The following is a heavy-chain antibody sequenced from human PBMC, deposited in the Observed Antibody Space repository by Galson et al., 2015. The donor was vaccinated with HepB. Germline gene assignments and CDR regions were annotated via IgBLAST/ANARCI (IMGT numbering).Heavy chain of an antibody. CDR3: AKDFFSGCGGDCNFDY. J-gene: IGHJ4*02. D-gene: IGHD2-21*01. CDR2: ISYDGSNK. Sequence: SLRLSCAASGFTFSSYGMHWVRQAPGKGLEWVAVISYDGSNKYYADSVKGRFTISRDNSKNTLYLQMNSLRAEDTAAYYCAKDFFSGCGGDCNFDYWGQGTLVTVSS. CDR1: GFTFSSYG. V-gene: IGHV3-30*18.